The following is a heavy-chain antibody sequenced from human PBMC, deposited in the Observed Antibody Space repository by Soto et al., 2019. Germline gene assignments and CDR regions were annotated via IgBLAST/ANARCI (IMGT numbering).Heavy chain of an antibody. CDR2: ISYDGSNK. CDR3: VGGQYYFDY. CDR1: GFPFSSYG. D-gene: IGHD3-10*01. V-gene: IGHV3-30*03. Sequence: QVQLVESGGSVVQPGRSLRLSCAASGFPFSSYGMHWVREAPGKGLEWVAVISYDGSNKYYADSVKGRFTISRDNSASTLYLQMNSLRPEDTALYYCVGGQYYFDYRGQGTLVTVPP. J-gene: IGHJ4*02.